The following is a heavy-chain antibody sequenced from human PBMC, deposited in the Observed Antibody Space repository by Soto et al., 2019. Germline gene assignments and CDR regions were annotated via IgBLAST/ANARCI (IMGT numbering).Heavy chain of an antibody. CDR3: AQGPSGDYLEGCWFDP. D-gene: IGHD4-17*01. J-gene: IGHJ5*02. V-gene: IGHV2-70*12. Sequence: SGPTLVNPTQTLTLTCTFSGFSLSTSGMCVSWIRQPPGKALEWLALIDWDDDKYYSTSLKTRLTISKDTSKNQVVLTMTNMDPVDTATYYCAQGPSGDYLEGCWFDPWGQGTLVTVSS. CDR2: IDWDDDK. CDR1: GFSLSTSGMC.